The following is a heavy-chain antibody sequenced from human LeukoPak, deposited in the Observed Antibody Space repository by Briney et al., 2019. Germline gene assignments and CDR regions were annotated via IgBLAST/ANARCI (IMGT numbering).Heavy chain of an antibody. CDR1: GGTFSSYA. CDR2: IIPIFGTA. V-gene: IGHV1-69*13. J-gene: IGHJ4*02. CDR3: ARDLTYYYDSSGYYLDY. Sequence: ASVKVSCTASGGTFSSYAISWVRQAPGQGLEWMGGIIPIFGTANYAQKFQGRVTITADESTSTAYMELSSLRSEDTAVYYCARDLTYYYDSSGYYLDYWGQGTLVTVSS. D-gene: IGHD3-22*01.